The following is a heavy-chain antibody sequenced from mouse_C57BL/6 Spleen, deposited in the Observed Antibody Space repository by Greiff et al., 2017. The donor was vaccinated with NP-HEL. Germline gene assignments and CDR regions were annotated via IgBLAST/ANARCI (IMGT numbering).Heavy chain of an antibody. J-gene: IGHJ2*01. CDR1: GYTFTSYG. D-gene: IGHD2-10*01. Sequence: QFQLQQSGAELARPGASVKLSCKASGYTFTSYGISWVKQRPGQGLEWIGEIYPRSGNTYYNEKFKGKATLTADKSSSTAYMELRSLTSEDSAVYFCASLLRWGQGTTLTVSS. V-gene: IGHV1-81*01. CDR3: ASLLR. CDR2: IYPRSGNT.